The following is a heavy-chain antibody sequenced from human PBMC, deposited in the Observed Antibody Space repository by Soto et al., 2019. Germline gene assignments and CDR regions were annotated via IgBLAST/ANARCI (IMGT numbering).Heavy chain of an antibody. CDR1: GFTFSSFS. Sequence: EVQLLESGGGLVQPGGSLRLSCAASGFTFSSFSLSWVRQAPGKGLEWVSGISGLGGSIYYADSVKGRFTISRDNSKNTLYLQMNSLRAEDTAVYYCSKSNGDTWERYFFDFWGQGILVTVSS. CDR3: SKSNGDTWERYFFDF. J-gene: IGHJ4*02. V-gene: IGHV3-23*01. CDR2: ISGLGGSI. D-gene: IGHD1-26*01.